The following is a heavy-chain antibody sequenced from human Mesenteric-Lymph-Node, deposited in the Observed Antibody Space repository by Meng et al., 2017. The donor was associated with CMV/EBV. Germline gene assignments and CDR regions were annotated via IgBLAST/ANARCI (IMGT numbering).Heavy chain of an antibody. CDR1: GFTFSDYY. Sequence: GESLKISCAASGFTFSDYYMSWIRQAPGKGLEWVSYISSSGSTIYYADSVKGRFTISRDNAKNSLYLQMNGLRAEDTAVYYCARQRYYDFWSGNDAFDIWGQGTMVTVSS. CDR2: ISSSGSTI. V-gene: IGHV3-11*01. CDR3: ARQRYYDFWSGNDAFDI. J-gene: IGHJ3*02. D-gene: IGHD3-3*01.